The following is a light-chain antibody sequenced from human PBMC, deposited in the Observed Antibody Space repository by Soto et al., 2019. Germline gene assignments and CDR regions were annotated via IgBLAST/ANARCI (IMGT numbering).Light chain of an antibody. V-gene: IGLV4-69*01. CDR3: QTWGTGVV. Sequence: QLVLTQSPSASASLGASVKLTCTLSSGHSSYAIAWHQQQPEKGPRYLMKLNSDGSHSKGDGIPDRFSGSSSGAERYLTISSLQSEDEADSYCQTWGTGVVFGGGTQLTVL. CDR1: SGHSSYA. J-gene: IGLJ2*01. CDR2: LNSDGSH.